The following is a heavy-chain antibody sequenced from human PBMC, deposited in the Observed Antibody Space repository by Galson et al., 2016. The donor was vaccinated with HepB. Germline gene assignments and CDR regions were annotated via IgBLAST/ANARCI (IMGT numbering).Heavy chain of an antibody. V-gene: IGHV4-59*01. D-gene: IGHD4-17*01. CDR1: GGSISTYS. CDR2: LYHTGST. Sequence: SETLSLTCSVSGGSISTYSWSWIRQPPGKGLEWIAYLYHTGSTNYNPSLKSQVTLSLDTSKSHFSLRLNSVTAADTAVYYCARNFGDNVDGAFDSWGQGTLVTVSS. J-gene: IGHJ4*02. CDR3: ARNFGDNVDGAFDS.